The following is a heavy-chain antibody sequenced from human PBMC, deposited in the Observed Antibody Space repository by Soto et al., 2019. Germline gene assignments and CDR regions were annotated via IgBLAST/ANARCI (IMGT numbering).Heavy chain of an antibody. CDR1: GFTFTSSA. Sequence: GASVKVSCKASGFTFTSSAVQWGRQARGQPLEWIGWIVVGSGNTNYAQKFQERVTITRDMSTSTAYMELSSLRSEDTAVYYCAAGRDRREGYYYYGMDVWGQGTTVTVSS. D-gene: IGHD1-26*01. V-gene: IGHV1-58*01. J-gene: IGHJ6*02. CDR3: AAGRDRREGYYYYGMDV. CDR2: IVVGSGNT.